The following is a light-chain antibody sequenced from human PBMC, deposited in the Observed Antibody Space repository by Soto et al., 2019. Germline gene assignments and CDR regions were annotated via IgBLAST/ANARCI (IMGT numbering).Light chain of an antibody. CDR3: QQYGSSPWT. V-gene: IGKV3-20*01. Sequence: VLTLSPGTLSLSPGERATLSCRASHSVSSSYLAWYQQKPGQAPRLLIYGTLSRATGIPDRFSGSGSGTDFTLTISRLEPEDFALYYCQQYGSSPWTFGQGTNVDI. CDR1: HSVSSSY. CDR2: GTL. J-gene: IGKJ1*01.